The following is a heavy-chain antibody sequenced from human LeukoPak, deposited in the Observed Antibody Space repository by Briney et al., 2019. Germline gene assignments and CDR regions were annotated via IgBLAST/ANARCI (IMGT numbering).Heavy chain of an antibody. V-gene: IGHV4-38-2*02. Sequence: TPSETLSLTCTVSGYSISSGYYWGWIRQPPGKGLEWIGSISHSGSTYYNPSLKSRVTISVDTSKNQFSLKLSSVTAADTAVYYCARVQGYYDSSGYFRGWFDPWGQGTLVTVSS. CDR1: GYSISSGYY. D-gene: IGHD3-22*01. CDR2: ISHSGST. CDR3: ARVQGYYDSSGYFRGWFDP. J-gene: IGHJ5*02.